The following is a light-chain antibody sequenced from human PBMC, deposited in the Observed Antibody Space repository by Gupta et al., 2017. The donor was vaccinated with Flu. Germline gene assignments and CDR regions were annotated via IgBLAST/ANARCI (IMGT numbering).Light chain of an antibody. CDR1: RSVLESSNNKNY. V-gene: IGKV4-1*01. CDR3: QQYYSAPRT. J-gene: IGKJ1*01. CDR2: WAS. Sequence: DIVMTQSTDSLAVSLGERATLNCKSSRSVLESSNNKNYLAWYQQKPGQPPKLFIYWASTRESGVPDRFSGSGSGTDFTLTISSLQAEDVAVYYCQQYYSAPRTFGQGTKVEIK.